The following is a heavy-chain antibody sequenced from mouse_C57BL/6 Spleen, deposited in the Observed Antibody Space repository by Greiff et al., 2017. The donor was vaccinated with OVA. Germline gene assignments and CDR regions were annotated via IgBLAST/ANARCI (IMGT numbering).Heavy chain of an antibody. V-gene: IGHV5-4*01. CDR3: ARGGDPGAMDY. CDR2: ISDGGSYT. J-gene: IGHJ4*01. D-gene: IGHD3-3*01. Sequence: EVQGVESGGGLVKPGGSLKLSCAASGFTFSSYAMSWVRQTPEKRLEWVATISDGGSYTYYPDNVKGRFTISRDNAKNNLYLQMSHLKSEDTAMYYCARGGDPGAMDYWGQGTSVTVSS. CDR1: GFTFSSYA.